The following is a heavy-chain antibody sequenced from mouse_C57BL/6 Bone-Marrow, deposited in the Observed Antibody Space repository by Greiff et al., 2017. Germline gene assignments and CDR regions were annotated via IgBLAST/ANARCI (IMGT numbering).Heavy chain of an antibody. CDR2: IWRGGST. Sequence: VKLLESGPGLVQPSQSLSITCTVSGFSLTSYGVHWVRQSPGKGLEWLGVIWRGGSTDYNAAFMSRLSITKDNSKSQVFFKMNSLHADDTAIYYCAKNNYGSSHYYAMDYWGQGTSVTVSS. D-gene: IGHD1-1*01. CDR3: AKNNYGSSHYYAMDY. J-gene: IGHJ4*01. V-gene: IGHV2-5*01. CDR1: GFSLTSYG.